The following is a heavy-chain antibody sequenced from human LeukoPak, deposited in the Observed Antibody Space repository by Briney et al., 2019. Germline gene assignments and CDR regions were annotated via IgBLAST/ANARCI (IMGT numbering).Heavy chain of an antibody. J-gene: IGHJ5*02. CDR1: GYTFTSYG. Sequence: GASVRVSCKASGYTFTSYGMSWVRQAPGQGLEGMGWISAYNGDTNYAQTLQGRVTMTTDTSTSTAYMELRSLRSDDTAVYYCARVSQRGEDWFDHWGQGTLVTVSS. CDR2: ISAYNGDT. CDR3: ARVSQRGEDWFDH. D-gene: IGHD3-16*01. V-gene: IGHV1-18*01.